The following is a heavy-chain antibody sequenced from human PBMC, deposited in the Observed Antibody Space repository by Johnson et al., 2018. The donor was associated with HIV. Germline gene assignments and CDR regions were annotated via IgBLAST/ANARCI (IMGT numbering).Heavy chain of an antibody. CDR2: IRYDGSYR. V-gene: IGHV3-30*02. J-gene: IGHJ3*02. CDR1: GFTFSRYV. CDR3: AKGPITDDAFDI. D-gene: IGHD3-10*01. Sequence: QVQLVESGGGVVQPGRSLRLSCAVSGFTFSRYVMHWVRQAPGKGLEWVAFIRYDGSYRYYADSVKGRFTISRDNSKNTLHLQMNNLRAEDTAVYYCAKGPITDDAFDIWGQGTMVTVSS.